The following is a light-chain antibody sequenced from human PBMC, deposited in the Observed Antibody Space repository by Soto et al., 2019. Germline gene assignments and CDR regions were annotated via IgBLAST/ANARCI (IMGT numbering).Light chain of an antibody. CDR2: DAS. CDR3: QQGTDWPPGT. CDR1: QSVSSN. V-gene: IGKV3-11*01. J-gene: IGKJ1*01. Sequence: EIVVNQSPATPSLSSGGRAPLSCRASQSVSSNLAWYQHKPGQPPRLLIYDASKRATGIPPRFSGSGSTTDFTLTISSLEPEDFAVYFCQQGTDWPPGTFGQGTKVDIK.